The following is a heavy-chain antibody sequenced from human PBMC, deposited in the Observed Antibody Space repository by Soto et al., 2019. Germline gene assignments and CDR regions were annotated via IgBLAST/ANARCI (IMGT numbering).Heavy chain of an antibody. CDR2: ISGYNGYP. V-gene: IGHV1-18*04. CDR1: GYIFTNYG. Sequence: QIHLVQSGAEVRKPGASVNVSCKTSGYIFTNYGVSWVRQAPGEGLEVVGWISGYNGYPKYGQRFQGRVTLSTATSTTTGYMALRTLRSADTAVYYCARGSSGALYDYWGQGTLLTVSS. CDR3: ARGSSGALYDY. J-gene: IGHJ4*02.